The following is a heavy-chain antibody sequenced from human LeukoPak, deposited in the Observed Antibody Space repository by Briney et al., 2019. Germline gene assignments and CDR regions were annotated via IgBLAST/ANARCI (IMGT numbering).Heavy chain of an antibody. Sequence: GGSLRLSCAASGFTFSSYSMNWVRQAPGKGLEWVSSISSSSSYIYYADSVKGRFTISRDNAKNSLYLQMNSLRAEDTAAYYCARVSTYDAFDIWGQGTMVTVSS. CDR1: GFTFSSYS. V-gene: IGHV3-21*01. CDR2: ISSSSSYI. CDR3: ARVSTYDAFDI. J-gene: IGHJ3*02.